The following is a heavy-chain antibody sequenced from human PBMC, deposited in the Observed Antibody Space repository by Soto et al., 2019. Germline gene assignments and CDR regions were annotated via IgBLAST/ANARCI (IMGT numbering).Heavy chain of an antibody. CDR2: IIFTLRIT. D-gene: IGHD3-10*01. J-gene: IGHJ5*01. CDR1: GGTFNSHT. CDR3: ATEAPIRGTILKFYDS. Sequence: QVQLVQSGPEVKRPGSSVKVSCKASGGTFNSHTVNWVRQAPGQGLQWVGRIIFTLRITHYAQNFQGRVTISADKSTSTTYMEVTSLRSEDTAVYFCATEAPIRGTILKFYDSWGQGTLVTVSS. V-gene: IGHV1-69*08.